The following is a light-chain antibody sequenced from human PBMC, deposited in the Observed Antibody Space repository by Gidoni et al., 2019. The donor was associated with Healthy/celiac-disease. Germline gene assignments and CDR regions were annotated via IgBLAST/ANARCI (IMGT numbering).Light chain of an antibody. CDR1: QSISSY. V-gene: IGKV1-39*01. Sequence: DIQMTQFPSSLSASVGDRVTITCRASQSISSYLNRYQQKPGKAPKLLIYAASSLQSGVPSRFSDSGSGTEFTLAISSLLPEDLAAYYCQQSYSTPQTFGQGTKVEIK. J-gene: IGKJ1*01. CDR3: QQSYSTPQT. CDR2: AAS.